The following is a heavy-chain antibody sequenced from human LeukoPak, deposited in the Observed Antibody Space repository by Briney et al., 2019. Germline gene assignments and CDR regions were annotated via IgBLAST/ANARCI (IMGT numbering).Heavy chain of an antibody. CDR3: ASERESSIAVAGTRIDAFDI. V-gene: IGHV3-66*01. CDR2: IYSGGST. J-gene: IGHJ3*02. Sequence: GGSLRLSCAASGITVSSNYMSWVRQAPGKGLEWVSVIYSGGSTYYADSVKGRFTISRDNSKNTLYLQMNSLRAEDTAVYYCASERESSIAVAGTRIDAFDIWGQGTMVTVPS. D-gene: IGHD6-19*01. CDR1: GITVSSNY.